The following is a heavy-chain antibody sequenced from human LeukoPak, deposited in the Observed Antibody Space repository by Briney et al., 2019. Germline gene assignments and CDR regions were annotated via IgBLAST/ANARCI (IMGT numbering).Heavy chain of an antibody. J-gene: IGHJ4*02. D-gene: IGHD6-25*01. CDR1: GFTFSSYW. Sequence: GGSLRLSCVASGFTFSSYWMSWVRQAPGKGREWVANIKEDGSEKDYLDSVKGRFTISRDNAKNSVYLQISSLRADDTAVYYCARDTRGGHFDYWGQGTLATVSS. V-gene: IGHV3-7*03. CDR2: IKEDGSEK. CDR3: ARDTRGGHFDY.